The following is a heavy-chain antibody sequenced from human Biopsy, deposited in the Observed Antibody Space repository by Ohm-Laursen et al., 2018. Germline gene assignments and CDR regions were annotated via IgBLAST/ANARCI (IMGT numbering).Heavy chain of an antibody. D-gene: IGHD3-10*01. Sequence: SDTLSLTCTVSGASISNYYWSWIRQPPGKRLEWIGFIYSSGSTYYNPSLMSRVTMSVDTSKNQFSLNLTSVTAADTAVYYCGRHEDGKGFRGATYYFDYWGPGALVTVSS. J-gene: IGHJ4*02. CDR3: GRHEDGKGFRGATYYFDY. CDR1: GASISNYY. V-gene: IGHV4-59*08. CDR2: IYSSGST.